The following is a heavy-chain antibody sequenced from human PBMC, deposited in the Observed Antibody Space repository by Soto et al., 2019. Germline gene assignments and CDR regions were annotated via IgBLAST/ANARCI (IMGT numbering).Heavy chain of an antibody. V-gene: IGHV4-31*03. Sequence: TLSLTCTVSGGSISSGGYYWSWIRQHPGKGLEWIGYIYYSGSTYYNPSLKSRVTISVDTSKNQFSLKLSSVTAADTAVYYCARDAAPGIAAAGTGIYHGMDVWGQGTTVTVSS. CDR3: ARDAAPGIAAAGTGIYHGMDV. J-gene: IGHJ6*02. CDR1: GGSISSGGYY. D-gene: IGHD6-13*01. CDR2: IYYSGST.